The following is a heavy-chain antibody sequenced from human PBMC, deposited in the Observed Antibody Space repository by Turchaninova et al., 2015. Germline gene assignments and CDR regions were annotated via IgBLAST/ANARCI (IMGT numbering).Heavy chain of an antibody. CDR3: AHVRDPRGWSLGS. CDR2: IKSKGRGGTT. CDR1: GLTFAPAW. V-gene: IGHV3-15*01. D-gene: IGHD6-19*01. Sequence: LVESGGGLVKPGGSLRLSCAASGLTFAPAWLTWVRQAPGKGLEWVGRIKSKGRGGTTGYAGPGGGRLTRSRDDSQNTLYLQMNSLKIEDTAIYYCAHVRDPRGWSLGSWGQGTLVTVSS. J-gene: IGHJ5*02.